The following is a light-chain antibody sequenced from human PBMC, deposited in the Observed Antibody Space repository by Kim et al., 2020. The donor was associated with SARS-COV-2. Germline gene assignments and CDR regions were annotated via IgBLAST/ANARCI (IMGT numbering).Light chain of an antibody. CDR2: ASS. CDR1: ESMSSTF. V-gene: IGKV3-20*01. Sequence: LSPAERATLSCRASESMSSTFLAWYQQRPGQPPRLLIYASSTRATGIPDRFSGSGSGTDFTLTISRLEPEDSAVYHCHQYGSSLYTFGQGTKLEI. J-gene: IGKJ2*01. CDR3: HQYGSSLYT.